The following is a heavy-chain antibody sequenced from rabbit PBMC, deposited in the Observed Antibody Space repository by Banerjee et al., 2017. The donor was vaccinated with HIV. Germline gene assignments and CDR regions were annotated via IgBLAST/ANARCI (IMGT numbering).Heavy chain of an antibody. CDR2: IYTGSGST. J-gene: IGHJ3*01. CDR1: GFSFSSSYW. CDR3: VRETETYAGYAGYTYARLDL. V-gene: IGHV1S45*01. Sequence: EESGGGLVQPEGSLTLTCTASGFSFSSSYWICWVRQAPGKGLEWIACIYTGSGSTYYASWAKGRFTISKTSSTTVTLQMTSLTAADTATYFCVRETETYAGYAGYTYARLDLWGPGTLVTVS. D-gene: IGHD7-1*01.